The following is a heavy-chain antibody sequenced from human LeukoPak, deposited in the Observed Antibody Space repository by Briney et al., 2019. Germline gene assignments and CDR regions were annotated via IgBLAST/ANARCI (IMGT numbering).Heavy chain of an antibody. CDR3: ARTPPDYGIDY. CDR2: MSPNSGNT. J-gene: IGHJ4*02. D-gene: IGHD4-17*01. V-gene: IGHV1-8*01. CDR1: GYTFISYD. Sequence: ASVTVSCKASGYTFISYDINWVRQATGQGLEWMGWMSPNSGNTGYAQKFQGRITMTKGTSISTAYMELSDLESEDTAVYYCARTPPDYGIDYWGQGTLVTVSS.